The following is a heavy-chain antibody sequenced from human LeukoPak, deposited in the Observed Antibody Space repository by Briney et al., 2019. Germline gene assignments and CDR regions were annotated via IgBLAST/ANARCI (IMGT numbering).Heavy chain of an antibody. Sequence: ASVKVPCKASGYTFTSYYMHWVRQAPGQGLEWMGIINPSGGSTSYAQKFQGRVTMTRDTSTSTVYMELSSLRSEDTAVYYCARAELLTTDGTYYYGMDVWGQGTTVTVSS. J-gene: IGHJ6*02. D-gene: IGHD1-26*01. V-gene: IGHV1-46*01. CDR2: INPSGGST. CDR1: GYTFTSYY. CDR3: ARAELLTTDGTYYYGMDV.